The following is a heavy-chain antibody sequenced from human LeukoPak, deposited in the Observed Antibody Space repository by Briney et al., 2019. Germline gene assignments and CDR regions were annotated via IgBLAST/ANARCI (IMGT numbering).Heavy chain of an antibody. CDR2: IYTSGST. CDR1: GGSISSYY. D-gene: IGHD6-19*01. Sequence: SETLSLTCTVSGGSISSYYWSWIRQPAGKGLEWIGRIYTSGSTNYNPSLKSRVTMSVDTSKNQFSLKLSSVTAADTAVYYCARDRGSGGYQHFDYWGQGTLVTVSS. CDR3: ARDRGSGGYQHFDY. V-gene: IGHV4-4*07. J-gene: IGHJ4*02.